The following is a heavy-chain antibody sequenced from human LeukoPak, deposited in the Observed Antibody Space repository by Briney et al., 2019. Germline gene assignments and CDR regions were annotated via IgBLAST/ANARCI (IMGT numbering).Heavy chain of an antibody. J-gene: IGHJ4*02. CDR1: GESFSGYY. CDR3: ARGRRSGSYFISFDY. CDR2: INHSGST. Sequence: PSETLSLTCAVYGESFSGYYWSWIRQPPGKGLEWIGEINHSGSTNYNPSLKSRVTISVDTSKNQFSLKLSSVIAADTAVYYCARGRRSGSYFISFDYWGQGTLVTVSS. V-gene: IGHV4-34*01. D-gene: IGHD1-26*01.